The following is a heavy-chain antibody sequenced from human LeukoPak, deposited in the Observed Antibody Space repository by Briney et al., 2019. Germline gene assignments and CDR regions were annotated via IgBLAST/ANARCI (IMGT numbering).Heavy chain of an antibody. CDR1: GDSVSRNSAA. CDR3: ARGNFGFDY. D-gene: IGHD3-10*01. J-gene: IGHJ4*02. V-gene: IGHV6-1*01. CDR2: TYYRSKWYQ. Sequence: SQTLSLTCAISGDSVSRNSAAWNWIRQSPSRGLEWLGKTYYRSKWYQDYAVSLKSRITIDPDTSMSQFSLQLNSVTPEDTAVYYCARGNFGFDYWGQGALVTVSS.